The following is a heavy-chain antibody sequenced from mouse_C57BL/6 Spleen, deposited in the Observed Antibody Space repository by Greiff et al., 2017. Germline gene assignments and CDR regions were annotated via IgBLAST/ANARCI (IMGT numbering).Heavy chain of an antibody. D-gene: IGHD2-10*01. CDR1: GFSLTSYG. CDR2: IWSDGST. V-gene: IGHV2-6*03. Sequence: VKLQESGPGLVAPSQSLSITCTVSGFSLTSYGVHWVRQPPGKGLEWLVVIWSDGSTTYNSALKSRLSISKDNSKSQVFLKMNSLQTDDTAMYYCARASYGNPPMDYWGQGTSVTVSS. J-gene: IGHJ4*01. CDR3: ARASYGNPPMDY.